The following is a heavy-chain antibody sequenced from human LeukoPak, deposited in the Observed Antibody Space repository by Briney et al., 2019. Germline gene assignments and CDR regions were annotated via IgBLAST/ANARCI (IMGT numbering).Heavy chain of an antibody. D-gene: IGHD3-22*01. J-gene: IGHJ5*02. CDR2: ISSSSSTR. Sequence: PGGSLRLSCAASGFTFSSYSMNWVRQAPGKGLEWVSYISSSSSTRYYADSVKGRFTISRDNAKNSLYLQMNSLRAEDTAVYYCASSVSVVSIPWFDPWGQGTLVTVSS. CDR1: GFTFSSYS. CDR3: ASSVSVVSIPWFDP. V-gene: IGHV3-48*04.